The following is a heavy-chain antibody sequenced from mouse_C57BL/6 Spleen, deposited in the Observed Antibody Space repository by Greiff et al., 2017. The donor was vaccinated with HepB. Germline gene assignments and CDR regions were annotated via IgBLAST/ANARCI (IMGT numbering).Heavy chain of an antibody. D-gene: IGHD4-1*01. CDR2: IDPEDGET. J-gene: IGHJ3*01. CDR3: AREGDWDVGFAY. V-gene: IGHV14-2*01. CDR1: GFNIKDYY. Sequence: EVKLEESGAELVKPGASVKLSCTASGFNIKDYYMHWVKQRTEQGLEWIGRIDPEDGETKYAPKFQGKATITADTSSNTAYLQRSSLTSEDTAVYYCAREGDWDVGFAYWGQGTLVTVSA.